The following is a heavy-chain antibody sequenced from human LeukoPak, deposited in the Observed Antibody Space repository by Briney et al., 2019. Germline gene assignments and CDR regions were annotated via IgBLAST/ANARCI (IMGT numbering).Heavy chain of an antibody. J-gene: IGHJ4*02. CDR1: GYTFTGYY. Sequence: ALVKVSCKASGYTFTGYYMHRVRQAPGQGLEWMGWINPNSGGTNYAQKFQGRVTMTRDTSISTAYMELSRLRSDDTAVYYCARILGYCSSTSCYTEHFDYWGQGTLVTVSS. V-gene: IGHV1-2*02. CDR3: ARILGYCSSTSCYTEHFDY. CDR2: INPNSGGT. D-gene: IGHD2-2*02.